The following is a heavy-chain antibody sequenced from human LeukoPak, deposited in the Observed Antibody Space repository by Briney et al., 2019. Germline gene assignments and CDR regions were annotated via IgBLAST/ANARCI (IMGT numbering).Heavy chain of an antibody. CDR3: ARRIVSSPTPLGY. J-gene: IGHJ4*02. V-gene: IGHV3-23*01. CDR2: ISGSGGST. D-gene: IGHD2-15*01. Sequence: PGGSLRLSCAASGFTFSSYAMSWVRQAPGKGLEWVSAISGSGGSTYYADSVKGRFTISRDNSKNTLYLQMNSLKSEDTAVYYCARRIVSSPTPLGYWGQGSLVTVSS. CDR1: GFTFSSYA.